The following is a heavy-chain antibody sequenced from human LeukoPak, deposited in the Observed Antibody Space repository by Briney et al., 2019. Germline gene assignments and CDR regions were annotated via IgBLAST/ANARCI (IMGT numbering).Heavy chain of an antibody. D-gene: IGHD5-18*01. Sequence: KPSETLSLTCTVSGGSISSYYWSWLRQPPGKGLEGLGYIYYSGRTNYNPSLKSRVTISVDTSKNQFSLKLSSVTAADTAVYYCARDHTGAGSPNWFDPWGQGTLVTVSS. CDR3: ARDHTGAGSPNWFDP. CDR2: IYYSGRT. CDR1: GGSISSYY. V-gene: IGHV4-59*01. J-gene: IGHJ5*02.